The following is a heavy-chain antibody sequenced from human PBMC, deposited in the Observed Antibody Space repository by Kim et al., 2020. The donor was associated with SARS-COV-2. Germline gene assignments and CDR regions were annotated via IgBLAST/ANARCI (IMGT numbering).Heavy chain of an antibody. Sequence: GGSLRLSCAASGFTFSRYSMNWVRQAPGKGLEWVSYISSDSETTHYAESVKGRFTISRDNGKNSLYLQMNSLRDEDTAVYYCARDREGDYASHYFDYWGQGTLVTVSS. D-gene: IGHD4-17*01. CDR2: ISSDSETT. CDR3: ARDREGDYASHYFDY. J-gene: IGHJ4*02. V-gene: IGHV3-48*02. CDR1: GFTFSRYS.